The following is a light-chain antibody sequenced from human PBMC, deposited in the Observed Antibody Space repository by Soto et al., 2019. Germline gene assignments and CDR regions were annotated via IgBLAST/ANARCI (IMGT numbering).Light chain of an antibody. CDR3: VLYMGSGIWV. CDR1: SGSVSASNY. CDR2: STN. Sequence: QTVVTQEPSFSVSPGRTVTLTCGLSSGSVSASNYPSWYQQTPGQPPRTLIYSTNTRSSGVPDRFSASILGNKAALTITGAQADDECDYYCVLYMGSGIWVFGGGTKLTVL. J-gene: IGLJ3*02. V-gene: IGLV8-61*01.